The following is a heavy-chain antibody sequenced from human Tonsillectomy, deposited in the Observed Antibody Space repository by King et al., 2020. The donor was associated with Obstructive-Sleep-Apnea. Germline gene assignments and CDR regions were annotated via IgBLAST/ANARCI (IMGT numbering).Heavy chain of an antibody. CDR2: ISYDGSNK. V-gene: IGHV3-30*18. CDR3: AKGSYPNTVVTV. J-gene: IGHJ4*02. Sequence: VQLVESGGGVVQPGRSLRLSCVASGFTFSNFGMHWVRQAPGKGLEWGALISYDGSNKYYVDSVKGRFTISRDNSKNTLYLQMNSLRAEDTAVYYCAKGSYPNTVVTVWGQGTLVTVSS. D-gene: IGHD4-23*01. CDR1: GFTFSNFG.